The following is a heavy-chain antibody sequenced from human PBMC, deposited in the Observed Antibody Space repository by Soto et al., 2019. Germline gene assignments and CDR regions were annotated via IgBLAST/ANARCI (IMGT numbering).Heavy chain of an antibody. CDR1: GFSLSTSGVG. D-gene: IGHD3-3*01. CDR3: AHSSLREDFWSPSGSTGYSWFDP. V-gene: IGHV2-5*02. J-gene: IGHJ5*02. CDR2: IYWDDVK. Sequence: QITLKESGPTLVKPTQTLTLTCTYSGFSLSTSGVGVRWIRQPPEKALEWLPFIYWDDVKRYNPSLKSKLTIPKDTSKTRVVLIRINMDPVDTATYDDAHSSLREDFWSPSGSTGYSWFDPWGQGTLVTVSS.